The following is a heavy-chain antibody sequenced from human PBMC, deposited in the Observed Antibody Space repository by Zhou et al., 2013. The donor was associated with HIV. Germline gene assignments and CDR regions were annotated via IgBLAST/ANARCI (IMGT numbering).Heavy chain of an antibody. CDR1: GGSFSGHY. Sequence: QVQLQQWGAGLLKPSETLSLTCAVYGGSFSGHYWNWIRQPPGKRLEWIGEINHSGSTNYNPSLKSRVTISVDTSKNQFSLKLSSVTAADTAVYYCARGLPPLTTPISYYYMDVWGKGPRSPSP. J-gene: IGHJ6*03. D-gene: IGHD3-3*01. CDR2: INHSGST. V-gene: IGHV4-34*01. CDR3: ARGLPPLTTPISYYYMDV.